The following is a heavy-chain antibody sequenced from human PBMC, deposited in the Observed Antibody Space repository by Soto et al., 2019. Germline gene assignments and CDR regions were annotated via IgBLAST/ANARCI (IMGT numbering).Heavy chain of an antibody. V-gene: IGHV4-59*01. CDR2: IYYSGST. CDR1: GGSISSYY. J-gene: IGHJ6*02. D-gene: IGHD2-15*01. Sequence: SETLSLTCTVSGGSISSYYWSWIRQPPGKGLEWIGYIYYSGSTNYNPSLKSRVTISVDTSKNQFSLKLSSVTAADTAVYYCARSSTPGGMDVWGQGTTVTVSS. CDR3: ARSSTPGGMDV.